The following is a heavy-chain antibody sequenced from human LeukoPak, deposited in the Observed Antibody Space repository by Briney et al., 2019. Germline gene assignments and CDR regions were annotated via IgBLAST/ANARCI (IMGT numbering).Heavy chain of an antibody. D-gene: IGHD1-14*01. CDR1: GFTFSSYG. Sequence: PGGSLRLSCAASGFTFSSYGMHWVRQAPGKGLEWVAVIWYDGSNKYYADPVKGRFTISRDNSKNTLYLQMNSLRAEDTAVYYCAKASPSPGYYFDYWGQGTLVTVSS. CDR2: IWYDGSNK. CDR3: AKASPSPGYYFDY. J-gene: IGHJ4*02. V-gene: IGHV3-33*06.